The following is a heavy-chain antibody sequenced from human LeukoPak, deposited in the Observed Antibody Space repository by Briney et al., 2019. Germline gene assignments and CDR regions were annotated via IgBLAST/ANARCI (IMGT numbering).Heavy chain of an antibody. Sequence: SETLSLTCAVYSGSFSGYYWSWIRQPPGKGLEWIGEINHSGSTNYNPSLKSRVTISVDTSKNQFSLKLSSVTAADTAVYYCARLKAPLGYCSGGSCYSGEGSNDYWGQGTLVTVSS. CDR2: INHSGST. D-gene: IGHD2-15*01. CDR3: ARLKAPLGYCSGGSCYSGEGSNDY. CDR1: SGSFSGYY. V-gene: IGHV4-34*01. J-gene: IGHJ4*02.